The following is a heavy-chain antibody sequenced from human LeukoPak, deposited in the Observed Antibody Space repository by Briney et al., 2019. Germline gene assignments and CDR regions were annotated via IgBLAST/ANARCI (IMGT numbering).Heavy chain of an antibody. Sequence: GGSLRLSCAASGFSLSSYEMNWVRQAPGKGLEWVSSISSSSSYIYYADSVKGRFTISRDNAKNSLYLQMNSLRAEDTAVYYCARVTHSGYDYWGQGTLVTVSS. V-gene: IGHV3-21*01. CDR1: GFSLSSYE. D-gene: IGHD5-12*01. J-gene: IGHJ4*02. CDR3: ARVTHSGYDY. CDR2: ISSSSSYI.